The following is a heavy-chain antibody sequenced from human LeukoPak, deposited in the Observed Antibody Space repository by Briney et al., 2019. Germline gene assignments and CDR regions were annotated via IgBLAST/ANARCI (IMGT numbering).Heavy chain of an antibody. Sequence: SSQTLSLTCTVSGGSISSGGYYWSWIRQHPGKGLEWIGYIYYSGSTYYNPSLKSRVTISVDTSKNQFSLKLSSVTAADTAVYYCARAEPDYYDSSADAFDIWGQGTMVTVSS. CDR3: ARAEPDYYDSSADAFDI. CDR1: GGSISSGGYY. D-gene: IGHD3-22*01. CDR2: IYYSGST. J-gene: IGHJ3*02. V-gene: IGHV4-31*03.